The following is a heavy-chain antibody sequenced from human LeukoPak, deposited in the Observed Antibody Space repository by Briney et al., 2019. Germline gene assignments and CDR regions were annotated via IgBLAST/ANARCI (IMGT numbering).Heavy chain of an antibody. J-gene: IGHJ4*02. Sequence: PGGSLRLSCAASGFIVSSNYMTWVRQAPGKGLEWVSVIYGDGTTFYADSVKGRFTISRDTSKNTLYLQMNNLRSDDTAVHYCATDPQVSYWGQGALVTVSS. V-gene: IGHV3-53*01. CDR3: ATDPQVSY. CDR1: GFIVSSNY. CDR2: IYGDGTT.